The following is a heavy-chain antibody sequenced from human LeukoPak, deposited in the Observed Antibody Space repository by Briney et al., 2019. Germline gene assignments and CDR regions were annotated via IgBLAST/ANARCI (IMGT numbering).Heavy chain of an antibody. Sequence: SQTLSLTCTVSGGSISSGSYYWSWIRQPAGKGLEWIGRIYTSGSTNYNPSLKSRVTISVDTSKNQFSLKLSSVTAADTAVYYCASGGRPGYGSEKWGQGTLVTVSS. V-gene: IGHV4-61*02. CDR2: IYTSGST. CDR1: GGSISSGSYY. D-gene: IGHD3-10*01. CDR3: ASGGRPGYGSEK. J-gene: IGHJ4*02.